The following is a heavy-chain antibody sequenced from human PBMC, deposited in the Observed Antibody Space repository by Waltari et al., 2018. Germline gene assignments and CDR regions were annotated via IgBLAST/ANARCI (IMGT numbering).Heavy chain of an antibody. V-gene: IGHV1-18*01. J-gene: IGHJ4*02. D-gene: IGHD3-22*01. CDR1: GYTFSSYG. Sequence: QIQLIQSGPEVKKPGASVKVSCKASGYTFSSYGITWVRQAPGQGLEWMGWISVDNGKTSYAQNLQDRVTMTTDTSTSTAYMELRSPTSDDTAVYYCARVGGNRYYYDGRGFVYYFDYWGQGTLVTVSS. CDR3: ARVGGNRYYYDGRGFVYYFDY. CDR2: ISVDNGKT.